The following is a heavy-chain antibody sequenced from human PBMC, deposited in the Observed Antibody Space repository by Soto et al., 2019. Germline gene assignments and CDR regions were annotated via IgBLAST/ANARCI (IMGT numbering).Heavy chain of an antibody. CDR2: IYYSGTS. V-gene: IGHV4-39*01. D-gene: IGHD2-2*01. CDR1: GGSISDDTYY. Sequence: QLQLQESGPGLVKPSETLSLTCTVSGGSISDDTYYWGWIRQPPGKGLEWIGSIYYSGTSSYNPSLKSRVTXPXXXSXXQLSLRLSSVTAADPAVYYCARLHCDSPNCVPLDPWGQGTLVIVSS. CDR3: ARLHCDSPNCVPLDP. J-gene: IGHJ5*02.